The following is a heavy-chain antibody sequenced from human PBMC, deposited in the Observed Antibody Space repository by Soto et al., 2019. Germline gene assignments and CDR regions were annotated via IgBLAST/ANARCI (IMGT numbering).Heavy chain of an antibody. CDR1: GFTFSSYG. CDR3: ASDAPGIAAAGTFDY. Sequence: GGALRLSCAASGFTFSSYGMHWVRQAPGKGLEGVAVIWYDGSNKYYADSVKGRFTISRDNSKNTLYLQMNSLRAEDTAVYYCASDAPGIAAAGTFDYWGQGTLVTVSS. D-gene: IGHD6-13*01. J-gene: IGHJ4*02. V-gene: IGHV3-33*01. CDR2: IWYDGSNK.